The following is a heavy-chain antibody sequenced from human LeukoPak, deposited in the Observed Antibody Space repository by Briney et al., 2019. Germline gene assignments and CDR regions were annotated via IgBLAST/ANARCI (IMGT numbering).Heavy chain of an antibody. CDR2: IRYDGSNK. J-gene: IGHJ4*02. V-gene: IGHV3-30*02. CDR3: ARGDSSGYLFDY. CDR1: GFIFNSYG. D-gene: IGHD3-22*01. Sequence: GGSLRLSCAASGFIFNSYGMHWVRQAPGKGLEWVAFIRYDGSNKYYADSVKGRFTISRDNSKNTLYLQMNSLRVEDTAVYYCARGDSSGYLFDYWGQGTLVTVSS.